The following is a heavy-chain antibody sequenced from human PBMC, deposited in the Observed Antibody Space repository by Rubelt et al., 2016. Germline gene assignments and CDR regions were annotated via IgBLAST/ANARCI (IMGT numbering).Heavy chain of an antibody. CDR2: IKQDGSEK. V-gene: IGHV3-7*01. Sequence: GGGLVQPGGSLRLSCAASGFTFSSYWMSWVRQAPGKGLEWVANIKQDGSEKYYVDSVKGRFTISRDNAKNSLYLQMNSLRAEDTAVYYCARVRRGYSYGPLDYWGQGTLVTVSS. J-gene: IGHJ4*02. CDR3: ARVRRGYSYGPLDY. CDR1: GFTFSSYW. D-gene: IGHD5-18*01.